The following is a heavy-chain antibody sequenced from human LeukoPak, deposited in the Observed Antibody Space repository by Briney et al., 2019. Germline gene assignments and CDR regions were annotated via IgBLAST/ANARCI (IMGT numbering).Heavy chain of an antibody. Sequence: ASVKVSCKASGYTFTSYDINWVRQATGQGLEWMGWVNPNSGNTGYAQKFQGRVTMTRNTSISTAYMELSSLRSEDTAVYYCARRHSSGWYYYYYYGMDVWGQGTTVTVSS. J-gene: IGHJ6*02. V-gene: IGHV1-8*01. CDR2: VNPNSGNT. CDR1: GYTFTSYD. D-gene: IGHD6-19*01. CDR3: ARRHSSGWYYYYYYGMDV.